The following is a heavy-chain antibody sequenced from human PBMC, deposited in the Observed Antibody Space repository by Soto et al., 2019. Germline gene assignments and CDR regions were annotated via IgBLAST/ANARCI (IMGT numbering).Heavy chain of an antibody. Sequence: EVQLLESGGGLVQPGGSLRLSCAASGFTFSSYAMSWVRQAPGKGLEWVSAISGSGGSTYYEDSVKGRFTIARDNSKNTLYLQMNSLRAEDTAGYYCAKENGYSSSWFEFDYWGQGTLVTVSS. CDR2: ISGSGGST. V-gene: IGHV3-23*01. D-gene: IGHD6-13*01. J-gene: IGHJ4*02. CDR3: AKENGYSSSWFEFDY. CDR1: GFTFSSYA.